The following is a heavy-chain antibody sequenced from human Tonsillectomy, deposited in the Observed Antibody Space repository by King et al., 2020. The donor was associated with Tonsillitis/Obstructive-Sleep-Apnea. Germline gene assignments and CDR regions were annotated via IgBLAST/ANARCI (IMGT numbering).Heavy chain of an antibody. CDR2: IYYSGST. D-gene: IGHD6-13*01. Sequence: QLQESGPGLVKPSETLSLTCTVSGSSISSYYWSWIRQPPGKGLEWIGYIYYSGSTNYNPSLKSRVTISVDTSKNQFSLKLSSVTAADTAVYYCARHGYSSSWSHFDYWGQGTLVTVSS. CDR1: GSSISSYY. CDR3: ARHGYSSSWSHFDY. J-gene: IGHJ4*02. V-gene: IGHV4-59*08.